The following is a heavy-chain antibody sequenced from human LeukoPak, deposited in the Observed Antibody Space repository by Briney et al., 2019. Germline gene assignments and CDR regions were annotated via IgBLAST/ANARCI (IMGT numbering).Heavy chain of an antibody. CDR1: GFTFSSYG. Sequence: GGSLRLSCEASGFTFSSYGMHWVRQAPGKGLEWVAVIWYDGSNKYYADSVKGRFTISRDNSKNTLYLQMNSLRAEDTAVYYCARDHSLGAYFDYWGQGTLVTVSS. J-gene: IGHJ4*02. V-gene: IGHV3-33*08. D-gene: IGHD4-11*01. CDR3: ARDHSLGAYFDY. CDR2: IWYDGSNK.